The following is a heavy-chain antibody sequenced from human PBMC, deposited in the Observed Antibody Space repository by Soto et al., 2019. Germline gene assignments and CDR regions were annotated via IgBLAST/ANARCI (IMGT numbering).Heavy chain of an antibody. J-gene: IGHJ6*02. CDR3: AKDSNTIVATNYPYGMDV. CDR1: GFTFSSYG. Sequence: GGSLRLSCAASGFTFSSYGMHWVRQAPDKGLESVSTIRYTGRNKYYADSVKGRFTISRDNSKNTLYLQMNSLRDEDTAVYYWAKDSNTIVATNYPYGMDVWGQGTTVTVSS. CDR2: IRYTGRNK. D-gene: IGHD5-12*01. V-gene: IGHV3-30*02.